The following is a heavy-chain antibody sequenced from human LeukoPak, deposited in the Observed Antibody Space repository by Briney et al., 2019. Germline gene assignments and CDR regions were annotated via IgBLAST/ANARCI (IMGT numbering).Heavy chain of an antibody. J-gene: IGHJ5*02. V-gene: IGHV4-39*01. CDR1: GGSISSSSYS. CDR2: IYYSGST. Sequence: PSETLSLTCTASGGSISSSSYSWGWIRQSPGKGLEWIGSIYYSGSTYYSPSLKSQVTISVDTSKNQFSLKLSSVTAADTAVYYCARHSSLRSPTTPWGQGTLVTVSS. CDR3: ARHSSLRSPTTP. D-gene: IGHD1-7*01.